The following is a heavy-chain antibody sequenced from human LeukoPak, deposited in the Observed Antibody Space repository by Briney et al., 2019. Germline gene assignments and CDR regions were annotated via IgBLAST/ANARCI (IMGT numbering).Heavy chain of an antibody. Sequence: PGGSLRLSCAASGFTFSSYGMHWVRQAPGKGLEWVSGISWNSGSIGYADSVKGRFTISRDNAKNSLYLQMNSLRAEDTALYYCAKGSLDSYGSGRSPTYLFDYWGQGTLVTVSS. D-gene: IGHD3-10*01. V-gene: IGHV3-9*01. J-gene: IGHJ4*02. CDR2: ISWNSGSI. CDR1: GFTFSSYG. CDR3: AKGSLDSYGSGRSPTYLFDY.